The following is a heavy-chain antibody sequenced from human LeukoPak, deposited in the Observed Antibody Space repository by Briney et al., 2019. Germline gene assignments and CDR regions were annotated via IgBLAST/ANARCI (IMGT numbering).Heavy chain of an antibody. CDR3: GRPTQYSSGWYGFDY. V-gene: IGHV5-51*01. CDR2: IYPGDSDT. CDR1: GYSFTSYW. J-gene: IGHJ4*02. Sequence: GESLKISCKGSGYSFTSYWIGWVRQMPGKGLEWMGIIYPGDSDTRYSPSFQGQVTISADKSISTAYLQWSSLKASDTAMYYCGRPTQYSSGWYGFDYWGQGTLVTVSS. D-gene: IGHD6-19*01.